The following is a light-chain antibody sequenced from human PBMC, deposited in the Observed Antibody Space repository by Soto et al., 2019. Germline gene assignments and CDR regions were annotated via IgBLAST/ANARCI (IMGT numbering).Light chain of an antibody. CDR2: GAS. J-gene: IGKJ2*01. CDR3: QQYGGSPLYT. CDR1: QSVSSSH. Sequence: DIVLTQSPGTLSLSPGEGATLSCRASQSVSSSHLAWYQQKPGQAPRLVIYGASSRATGIPDRFSGSGSGTDFTLTISRLEPEDFAVYYCQQYGGSPLYTFGQGTTLEI. V-gene: IGKV3-20*01.